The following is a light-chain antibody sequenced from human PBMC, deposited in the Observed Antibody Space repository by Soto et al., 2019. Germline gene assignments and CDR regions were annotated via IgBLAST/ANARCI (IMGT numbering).Light chain of an antibody. Sequence: QSVLTQPPSASGTPGQRVTISCSGSSSNIGSNTVNWYQQLPGTAPKLLIYSNNQRPSGVPDRFSGSKSGTSASLAISGLQSEDEADYYCAAWDDSLNDPGFGGGTKLTVL. J-gene: IGLJ2*01. CDR1: SSNIGSNT. CDR2: SNN. V-gene: IGLV1-44*01. CDR3: AAWDDSLNDPG.